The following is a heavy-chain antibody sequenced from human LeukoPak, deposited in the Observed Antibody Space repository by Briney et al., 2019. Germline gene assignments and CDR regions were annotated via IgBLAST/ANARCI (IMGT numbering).Heavy chain of an antibody. J-gene: IGHJ4*02. CDR2: INSDGSST. CDR1: GFTFDDYA. V-gene: IGHV3-74*01. CDR3: ARTYYDILTGYNPYCYY. D-gene: IGHD3-9*01. Sequence: PGGSLRLSCAASGFTFDDYAMHWVRQAPGKGLEWVSRINSDGSSTSYADSVKGRFTISRDNSKNTLYLQMNSLRAEDTAVYYCARTYYDILTGYNPYCYYWCQGIRITVSS.